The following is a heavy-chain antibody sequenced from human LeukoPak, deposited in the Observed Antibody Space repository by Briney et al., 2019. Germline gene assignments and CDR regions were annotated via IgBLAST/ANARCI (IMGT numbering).Heavy chain of an antibody. CDR3: AKEMATIRAFDF. J-gene: IGHJ3*01. CDR1: GFTFSSYW. V-gene: IGHV3-7*03. D-gene: IGHD5-24*01. CDR2: IKQDGSEK. Sequence: TGGSLRLSCAASGFTFSSYWMSWVRQAPGKGLEWVANIKQDGSEKYYVDSVKGRFTISRDNAKNTLYLQMNSLRAEDTAVYYCAKEMATIRAFDFWGQGTMVTVSS.